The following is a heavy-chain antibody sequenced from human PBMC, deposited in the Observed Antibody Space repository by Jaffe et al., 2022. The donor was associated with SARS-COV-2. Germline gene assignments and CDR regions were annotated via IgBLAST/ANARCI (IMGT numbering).Heavy chain of an antibody. V-gene: IGHV4-61*02. CDR3: ARFPYSRYYGMDV. CDR2: IYTSGST. J-gene: IGHJ6*02. CDR1: GSSLSSGTYY. Sequence: QLRLQESGPGLVKPSQTLSLTCTVSGSSLSSGTYYWSWIRQPAGKGLEWIGRIYTSGSTNYNPSLKSRVTISVDTSRNQFSLNLNSVTAADTAVYYCARFPYSRYYGMDVWGQGTTVTVSS. D-gene: IGHD6-13*01.